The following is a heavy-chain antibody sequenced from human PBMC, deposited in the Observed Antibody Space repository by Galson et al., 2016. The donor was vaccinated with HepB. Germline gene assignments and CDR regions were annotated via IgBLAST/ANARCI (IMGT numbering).Heavy chain of an antibody. CDR2: IYNTGST. J-gene: IGHJ4*02. CDR1: GFSVSEFY. CDR3: AREFQYESRGFAYKRPFDH. D-gene: IGHD3-22*01. Sequence: SLRLSCAASGFSVSEFYLLWVRQAPGGGLEWISTIYNTGSTHYADSVRGRFTFSRDNSKNTLYLQINRLRADDTAVYYCAREFQYESRGFAYKRPFDHWGQGTLVTVSS. V-gene: IGHV3-53*01.